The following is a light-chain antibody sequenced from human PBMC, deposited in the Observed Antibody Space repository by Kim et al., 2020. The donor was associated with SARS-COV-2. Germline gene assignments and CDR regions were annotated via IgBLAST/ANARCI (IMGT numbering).Light chain of an antibody. J-gene: IGKJ1*01. CDR3: QQYNNWPRT. CDR1: QSVSSN. Sequence: EIVLTQSPGTLSVSPGARATLSCRASQSVSSNLAWYQQKPGQAPRLLIYGASTRATGIPARFSGSGSGTEFTLTISSLQSEDFAVYYCQQYNNWPRTFGQGTKVDIK. V-gene: IGKV3-15*01. CDR2: GAS.